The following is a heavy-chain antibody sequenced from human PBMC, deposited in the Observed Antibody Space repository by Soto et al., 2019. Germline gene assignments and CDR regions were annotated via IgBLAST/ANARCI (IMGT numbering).Heavy chain of an antibody. Sequence: QVQLQESGPGLVKPSQTLSLTCTVSGGSISSGGYFWSWIRQHPGKGLEWIGYIHDSGSAYYNPPLSSRLAISRDTSQNQFSLKLSSVTAADSAVYYCARLGYCIPCPRGGGFDDWGQGTLVTVSS. CDR3: ARLGYCIPCPRGGGFDD. J-gene: IGHJ4*02. CDR1: GGSISSGGYF. V-gene: IGHV4-31*03. CDR2: IHDSGSA. D-gene: IGHD2-15*01.